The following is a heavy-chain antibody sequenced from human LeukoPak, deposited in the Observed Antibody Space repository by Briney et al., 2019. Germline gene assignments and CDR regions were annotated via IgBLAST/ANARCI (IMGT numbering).Heavy chain of an antibody. Sequence: PSETLSLTCTVSGGSVSSSSYYWGWIRQSPGKGLEWIGYIYYSGSTNYNPSLKSRVTISVDTSKNQFSLKLSSVTAADTAVYYCARHHNVDTAMVYYWGQGTLVTVSS. J-gene: IGHJ4*02. D-gene: IGHD5-18*01. CDR3: ARHHNVDTAMVYY. V-gene: IGHV4-61*05. CDR1: GGSVSSSSYY. CDR2: IYYSGST.